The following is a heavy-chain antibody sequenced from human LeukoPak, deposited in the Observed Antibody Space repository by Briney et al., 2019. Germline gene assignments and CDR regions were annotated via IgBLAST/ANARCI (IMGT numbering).Heavy chain of an antibody. V-gene: IGHV3-30*18. J-gene: IGHJ4*02. CDR1: GFTFSSYG. D-gene: IGHD6-19*01. CDR2: ISYDGSNK. Sequence: PGGSLRLSCAASGFTFSSYGMHWVRQAPGKGLEWVAVISYDGSNKYYADSVKGRFTISRDNSKNTLYLQMNSLRAEDTAVYYCAKDSARSIAVAGIIIDWGQGTLVTVSS. CDR3: AKDSARSIAVAGIIID.